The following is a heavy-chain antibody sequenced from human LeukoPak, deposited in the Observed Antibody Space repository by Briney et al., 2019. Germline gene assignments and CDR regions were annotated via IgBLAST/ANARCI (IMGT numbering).Heavy chain of an antibody. V-gene: IGHV3-30-3*01. J-gene: IGHJ4*02. D-gene: IGHD6-19*01. CDR3: ARHRAVAGTDY. Sequence: GGSLRLSCAASGFTFSSYAMHWVRQAPGKGLEWVAVISYDGSNKYYADSVKGRFTISRDNSKNTLYLQMNSLRAEDTAMYYCARHRAVAGTDYWGQGTLVTVSS. CDR1: GFTFSSYA. CDR2: ISYDGSNK.